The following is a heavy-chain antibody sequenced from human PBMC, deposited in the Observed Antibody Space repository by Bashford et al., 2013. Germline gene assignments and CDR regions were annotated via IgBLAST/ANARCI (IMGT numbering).Heavy chain of an antibody. CDR1: GFTFDDYA. V-gene: IGHV3-9*01. D-gene: IGHD2-2*01. Sequence: SLRLSCAASGFTFDDYAMHWVRQAPGKGLEWVSGISWNSGSIGYADSVKGRFTISRDNAKNSLYLQMNNLRPEDTALYYCAKDRGAECSSTSCHFNWFDPWGQGTLVTVSS. CDR2: ISWNSGSI. CDR3: AKDRGAECSSTSCHFNWFDP. J-gene: IGHJ5*02.